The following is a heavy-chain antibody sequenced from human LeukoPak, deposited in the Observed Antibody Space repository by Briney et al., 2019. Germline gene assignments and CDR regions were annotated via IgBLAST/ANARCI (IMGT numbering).Heavy chain of an antibody. CDR1: GYTFTSYY. D-gene: IGHD3-10*01. J-gene: IGHJ6*03. Sequence: ASVKVSCKASGYTFTSYYMHWVRQAPGQGLEWMGIINPSGGSTSYAQKFQGRVTITRNTSISTAYMELSSLRSEDTAVYYCARGGGSGSYYYYYYYYMDVWGKGTTVTVSS. CDR3: ARGGGSGSYYYYYYYYMDV. V-gene: IGHV1-46*01. CDR2: INPSGGST.